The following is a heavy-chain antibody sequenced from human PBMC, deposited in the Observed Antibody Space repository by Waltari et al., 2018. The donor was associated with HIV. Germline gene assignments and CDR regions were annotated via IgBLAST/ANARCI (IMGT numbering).Heavy chain of an antibody. Sequence: QVQLVESGGGVVQPGRSLRLSCAASEFTFSTYAMHWVRQAPGKGLEWVAVISDDGSHKFYADSVKGRFTISKDKSKNTLYLQMNSLRPEDTAVYYCARGAIAAAGTIWGQGTLVTVSS. V-gene: IGHV3-30*01. CDR3: ARGAIAAAGTI. CDR2: ISDDGSHK. CDR1: EFTFSTYA. J-gene: IGHJ4*02. D-gene: IGHD6-13*01.